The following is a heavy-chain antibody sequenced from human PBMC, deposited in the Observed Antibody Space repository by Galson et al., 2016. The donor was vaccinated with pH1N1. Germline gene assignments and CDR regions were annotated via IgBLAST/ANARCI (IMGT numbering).Heavy chain of an antibody. D-gene: IGHD4-17*01. CDR1: GGSISSYYW. V-gene: IGHV2-70*18. CDR2: IDWDDNK. J-gene: IGHJ4*02. CDR3: ARIGYGDYVGYFDY. Sequence: TLSLTCTVSGGSISSYYWSWIRQPPGKALEWLALIDWDDNKYYSTSLKTRLTISKDTSKNQVVLTMTNMDPVDTATYYCARIGYGDYVGYFDYWGQGTLVTVSS.